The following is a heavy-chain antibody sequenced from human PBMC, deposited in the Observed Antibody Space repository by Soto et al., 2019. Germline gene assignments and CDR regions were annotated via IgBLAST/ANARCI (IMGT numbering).Heavy chain of an antibody. J-gene: IGHJ6*02. V-gene: IGHV3-49*03. CDR2: IRSKACGGTT. D-gene: IGHD3-3*01. CDR3: TRDFYYVGRFLEWLPKWDYYYGMDV. CDR1: GFTFGDYA. Sequence: PGGSLRLSCTASGFTFGDYAMSWFRQAPGKGLEWVGFIRSKACGGTTEYAASVKGRFTISRDDSKSIAYLQMNSLKTEDTAVYYCTRDFYYVGRFLEWLPKWDYYYGMDVWGQGTTVTVSS.